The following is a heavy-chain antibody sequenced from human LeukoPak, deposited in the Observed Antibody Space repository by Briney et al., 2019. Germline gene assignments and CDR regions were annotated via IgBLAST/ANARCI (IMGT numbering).Heavy chain of an antibody. V-gene: IGHV4-34*01. CDR2: INHSGRT. CDR3: ARYPYLPGIPVGGASYYYYYMDV. D-gene: IGHD6-19*01. Sequence: SETLSLSCSVYGGSFSGNYWTWIRQPPGKGPEWIGEINHSGRTKYNPSLKSRVTMSVDTSKSQYSMKLSSVTGADTAVYYCARYPYLPGIPVGGASYYYYYMDVWGKGSTVTVSS. J-gene: IGHJ6*03. CDR1: GGSFSGNY.